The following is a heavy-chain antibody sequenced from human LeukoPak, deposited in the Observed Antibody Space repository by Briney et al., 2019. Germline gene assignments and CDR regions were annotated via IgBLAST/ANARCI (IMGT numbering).Heavy chain of an antibody. CDR1: GFTFDDYA. V-gene: IGHV3-43*02. Sequence: PGGSLRLSCAASGFTFDDYAMHWVRQAPGKGLEWVSLISGDGYTTYYADSVKGRFTISRDNSKNSLYLQMNSLRTEDTALYYCAKARTQLRYFDCLDYWGQGTLVTVSS. CDR2: ISGDGYTT. J-gene: IGHJ4*02. D-gene: IGHD3-9*01. CDR3: AKARTQLRYFDCLDY.